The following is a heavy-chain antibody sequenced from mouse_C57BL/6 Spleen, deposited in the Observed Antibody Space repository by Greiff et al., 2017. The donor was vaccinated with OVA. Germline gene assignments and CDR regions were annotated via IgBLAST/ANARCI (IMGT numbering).Heavy chain of an antibody. CDR2: IDPETGGT. CDR3: TITTGFAY. CDR1: GYTFTDYE. D-gene: IGHD2-12*01. J-gene: IGHJ3*01. Sequence: VQLVESGAELVRPGASVTLSCKASGYTFTDYEMHWVKQTPVHGLEWIGAIDPETGGTAYNQKFKGKAILTADKSSSTAYMELRSLTSEDSAVYYCTITTGFAYWGQGTLVTVSA. V-gene: IGHV1-15*01.